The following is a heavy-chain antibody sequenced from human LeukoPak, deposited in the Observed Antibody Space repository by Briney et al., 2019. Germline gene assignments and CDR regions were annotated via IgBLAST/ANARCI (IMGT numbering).Heavy chain of an antibody. CDR3: ARASWEYYDSSGYPFDY. J-gene: IGHJ4*02. CDR2: ISSSSSYI. CDR1: GFTFSSYS. Sequence: VGSLRLSCAASGFTFSSYSMNWLRQSPGKGLEWVSSISSSSSYIYYADSVKGRFTISRDNAKNSLYLQMNSLRAEDTAVYYCARASWEYYDSSGYPFDYWGQGTLVTVSS. D-gene: IGHD3-22*01. V-gene: IGHV3-21*01.